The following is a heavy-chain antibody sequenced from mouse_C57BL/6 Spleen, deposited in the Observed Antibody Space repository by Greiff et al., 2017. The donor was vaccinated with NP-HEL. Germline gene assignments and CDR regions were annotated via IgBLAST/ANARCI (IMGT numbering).Heavy chain of an antibody. Sequence: QVQLKQSGPGLVQPSQSLSITCTVSGFSLTSYGVHWVRQSPGKGLEWLGVIWRGGSTDYNVAFMSRLSITKDNSKSQVFFKMNSLQADDTAIYYCAIHTVVDYYAMDYWGQGTSVTVSS. CDR1: GFSLTSYG. J-gene: IGHJ4*01. CDR2: IWRGGST. CDR3: AIHTVVDYYAMDY. D-gene: IGHD1-1*01. V-gene: IGHV2-5*01.